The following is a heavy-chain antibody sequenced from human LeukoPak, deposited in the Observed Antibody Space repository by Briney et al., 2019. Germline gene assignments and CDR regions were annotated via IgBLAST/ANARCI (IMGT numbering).Heavy chain of an antibody. Sequence: PSETLSLTCTVSGGSIADYYWSWIRQFPGKGLEWIGYISYRGSTSYNPSLNSRVSISLDTSKNQLSLKLSSVTAADTAVYYCARPVTARGGSGWPQHIDYWGQGTLVSVSS. V-gene: IGHV4-59*01. CDR2: ISYRGST. D-gene: IGHD6-19*01. J-gene: IGHJ4*02. CDR1: GGSIADYY. CDR3: ARPVTARGGSGWPQHIDY.